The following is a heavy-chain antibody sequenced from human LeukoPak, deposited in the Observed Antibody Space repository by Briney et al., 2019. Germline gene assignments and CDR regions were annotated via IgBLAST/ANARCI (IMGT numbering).Heavy chain of an antibody. CDR1: EFTFSNYV. Sequence: AGGSLRLSCAASEFTFSNYVMHWVCQAPGKRLEFVSAVTGDGRSTFYANSVKGRFTISRDNSKSTLYLQMGSLRAEDMAVYYCAREVARKTAFDIWGQGTMVTVSS. CDR3: AREVARKTAFDI. V-gene: IGHV3-64*01. CDR2: VTGDGRST. J-gene: IGHJ3*02.